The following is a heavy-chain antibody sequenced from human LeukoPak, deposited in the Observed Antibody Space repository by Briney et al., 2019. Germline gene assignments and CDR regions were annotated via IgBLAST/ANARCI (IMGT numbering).Heavy chain of an antibody. CDR3: ARDFSGSRTDDAFDI. J-gene: IGHJ3*02. Sequence: SETLSLTCTVSGGSLSSYCWSWVRQPPGKGLEGIGYIYYSGSTNYNPSLTSRGTISVDTSKNQFSLKLSSVTAADTAVYYCARDFSGSRTDDAFDIWGQGTMVTVSS. D-gene: IGHD1-26*01. CDR1: GGSLSSYC. CDR2: IYYSGST. V-gene: IGHV4-59*01.